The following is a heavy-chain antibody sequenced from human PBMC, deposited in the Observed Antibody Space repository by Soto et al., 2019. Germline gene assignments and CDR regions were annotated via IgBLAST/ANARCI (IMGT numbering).Heavy chain of an antibody. CDR2: IIPILGIA. J-gene: IGHJ5*02. V-gene: IGHV1-69*02. CDR1: GGTFSSYT. Sequence: QVQLVQSGAEVKKPGSSVKVSCKASGGTFSSYTISWVRQAPGQGLEWMGRIIPILGIANYAQKFQGRVTITADKSTSTAYMERSSLRSEDTAVYYCARLQQLVRTDWFDPWGQGTLVTVSS. D-gene: IGHD6-13*01. CDR3: ARLQQLVRTDWFDP.